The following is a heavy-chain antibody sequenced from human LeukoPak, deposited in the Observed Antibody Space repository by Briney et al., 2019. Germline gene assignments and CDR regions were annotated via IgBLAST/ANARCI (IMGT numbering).Heavy chain of an antibody. CDR2: IRHDSSDI. J-gene: IGHJ6*02. CDR1: GFTFSTYS. V-gene: IGHV3-48*01. Sequence: GGSLRLSCAASGFTFSTYSMNWVRQAPGKGLEWISFIRHDSSDIYYADSVKGRFTISSDNAKNSLYLQMTSLGAEDTAVYYCVRGGFGHAMDVWGQGTTVTVSS. D-gene: IGHD3-10*01. CDR3: VRGGFGHAMDV.